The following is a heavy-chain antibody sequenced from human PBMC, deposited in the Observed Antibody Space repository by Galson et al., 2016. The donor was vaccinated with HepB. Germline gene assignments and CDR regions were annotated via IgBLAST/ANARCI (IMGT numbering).Heavy chain of an antibody. Sequence: ETLSLTCTVSGASISSSNWWSWVRQPPGKGLEWIGEIHHSGSTNYNPSLRGRVTTSVDKSKNQFSLKLTSVTAADTAVYYCARINYYGSVTYYNVWYFDYWGQGTLVTVSS. CDR1: GASISSSNW. J-gene: IGHJ4*02. D-gene: IGHD3-10*01. V-gene: IGHV4-4*02. CDR3: ARINYYGSVTYYNVWYFDY. CDR2: IHHSGST.